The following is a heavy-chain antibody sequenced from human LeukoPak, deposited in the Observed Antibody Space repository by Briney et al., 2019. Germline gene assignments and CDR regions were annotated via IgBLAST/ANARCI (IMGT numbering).Heavy chain of an antibody. J-gene: IGHJ4*02. CDR1: GFTFDDYG. CDR3: ARAVVVPAADVGYFDY. D-gene: IGHD2-2*01. CDR2: INWNGGST. V-gene: IGHV3-20*04. Sequence: PGGSLRLSCAASGFTFDDYGMSWVRQAPGKGLEWVSGINWNGGSTGYADSVKGRFTISRDNAKNSLYLQMNSLRAEDTALYYCARAVVVPAADVGYFDYWGQGTLVTLSS.